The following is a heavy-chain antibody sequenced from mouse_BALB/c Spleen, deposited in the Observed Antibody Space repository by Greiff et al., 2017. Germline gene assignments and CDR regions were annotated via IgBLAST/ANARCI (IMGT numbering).Heavy chain of an antibody. CDR1: GYTFTSYW. CDR3: TRGGGTKPFDY. Sequence: VQLQQPGAELVKPGASVKLSCKASGYTFTSYWMHWVKQRPGQGLEWIGEIDPSTGGTSYNQKFKGKATLTVDKSSSTAYMQLKSLTSEESAVYYCTRGGGTKPFDYWGQGTTLTVSS. D-gene: IGHD4-1*01. CDR2: IDPSTGGT. V-gene: IGHV1-69*02. J-gene: IGHJ2*01.